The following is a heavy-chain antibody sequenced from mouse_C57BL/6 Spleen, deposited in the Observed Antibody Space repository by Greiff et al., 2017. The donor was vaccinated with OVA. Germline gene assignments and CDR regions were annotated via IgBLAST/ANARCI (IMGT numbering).Heavy chain of an antibody. J-gene: IGHJ4*01. Sequence: VMLVESGPGLVAPSQSLSITCTVSGFSLTSYAISWVRQPPGKGLEWLGVIWTGGGTNYNSALKSRLSISKDNSKSQVFLKMNSLQTDDTARYYCARNWGYYDYGYAMDYWGQGTSVTVSS. CDR1: GFSLTSYA. V-gene: IGHV2-9-1*01. CDR3: ARNWGYYDYGYAMDY. CDR2: IWTGGGT. D-gene: IGHD2-4*01.